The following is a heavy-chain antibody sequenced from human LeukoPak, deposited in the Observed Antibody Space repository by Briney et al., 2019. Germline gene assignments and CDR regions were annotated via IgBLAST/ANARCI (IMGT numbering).Heavy chain of an antibody. CDR3: ARDLALYYDSSGYSAETDY. J-gene: IGHJ4*02. CDR2: INPNSGGT. V-gene: IGHV1-2*02. CDR1: GYTFTGYY. D-gene: IGHD3-22*01. Sequence: ASVKVSRKASGYTFTGYYMHWVRQAPGQGLEWMGWINPNSGGTNYAQKFQGRVTMTRDTSISTAYMELSRLRSDDTAVYYCARDLALYYDSSGYSAETDYWGQGTLVTVSS.